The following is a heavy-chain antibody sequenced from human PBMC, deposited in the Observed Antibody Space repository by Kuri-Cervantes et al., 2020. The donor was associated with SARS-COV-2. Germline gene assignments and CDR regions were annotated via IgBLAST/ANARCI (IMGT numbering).Heavy chain of an antibody. CDR1: GFTFSFHS. J-gene: IGHJ4*02. CDR3: AKDDGGSFGLFDN. D-gene: IGHD1-26*01. CDR2: VRSDGSNK. Sequence: GESLKISCAASGFTFSFHSMNWVRQAPGKGLEWVAFVRSDGSNKHYTDSVKGRFTISRDNSKNTLYLQMNSLRPEDTAVYYCAKDDGGSFGLFDNWGQGILVTVSS. V-gene: IGHV3-30*02.